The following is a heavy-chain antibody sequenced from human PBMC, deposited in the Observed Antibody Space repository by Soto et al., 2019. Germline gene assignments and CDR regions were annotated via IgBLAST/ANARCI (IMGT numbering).Heavy chain of an antibody. CDR1: GGTFSSYS. CDR3: ARAPYSSAWLDY. Sequence: QVQLVQSGAEVKRPGSSVKVSCKASGGTFSSYSFTWVRQAPGQGLEWMGRFIPTFDIANYAQKFQGRVTITADKSTSIVYMELSSLRSEDTAVYYGARAPYSSAWLDYWGQGTLLTVSS. J-gene: IGHJ4*02. D-gene: IGHD6-25*01. V-gene: IGHV1-69*02. CDR2: FIPTFDIA.